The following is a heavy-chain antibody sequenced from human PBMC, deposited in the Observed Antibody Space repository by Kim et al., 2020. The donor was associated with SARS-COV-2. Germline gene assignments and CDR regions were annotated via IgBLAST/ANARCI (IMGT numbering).Heavy chain of an antibody. CDR3: VNHPKAYGGPRYFVS. CDR1: GFTFTTYA. V-gene: IGHV3-23*01. Sequence: GGSLRLSCVTSGFTFTTYAMRWVRQAPGKGLEWVSAISGSGSTTYYADSVKGRFTISRDSSKNTLYLQMNSLRVEDTAVYYCVNHPKAYGGPRYFVSWGQGTLVTVSS. D-gene: IGHD3-10*01. CDR2: ISGSGSTT. J-gene: IGHJ4*02.